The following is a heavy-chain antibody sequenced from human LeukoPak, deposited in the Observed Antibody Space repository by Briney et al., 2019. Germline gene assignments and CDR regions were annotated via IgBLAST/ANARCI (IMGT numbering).Heavy chain of an antibody. CDR2: MNTNTGNP. CDR3: AVLSYDSSGYYCPFDY. V-gene: IGHV7-4-1*02. J-gene: IGHJ4*02. Sequence: GASVKVSCKATGYTFTNYAMNWVRQAPGQGREWMGWMNTNTGNPTYAQGFTGRFVFSLDTSVSTAYLQISSLKTEDTAVYYCAVLSYDSSGYYCPFDYWGQGTLVTVSS. CDR1: GYTFTNYA. D-gene: IGHD3-22*01.